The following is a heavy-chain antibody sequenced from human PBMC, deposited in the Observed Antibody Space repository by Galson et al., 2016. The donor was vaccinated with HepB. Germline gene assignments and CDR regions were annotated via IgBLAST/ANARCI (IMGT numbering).Heavy chain of an antibody. CDR2: ISSDGSNQ. V-gene: IGHV3-30-3*01. D-gene: IGHD1-26*01. Sequence: SLRLSCAASGFTFSTSAVHWVRQAPGKGLEWVAVISSDGSNQFYADSVKGRFTISRDNSKNTLYLHMNSLRAEDTAVYYCARDRRGGSNTLDYWGQGTLVTVSS. CDR3: ARDRRGGSNTLDY. CDR1: GFTFSTSA. J-gene: IGHJ4*02.